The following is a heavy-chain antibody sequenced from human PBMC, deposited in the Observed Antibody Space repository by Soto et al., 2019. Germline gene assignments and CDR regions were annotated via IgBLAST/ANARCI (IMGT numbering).Heavy chain of an antibody. D-gene: IGHD6-13*01. V-gene: IGHV1-8*01. CDR1: GYTFTSYD. Sequence: QVQLVQSGAEVKKPGASVKVSCKASGYTFTSYDIHWVRKATGQGLEWMGWMNPNSGNTGYAQKFQGRVTMTRNTSISTAYMELSSLRSEDTAVYYCAREHSSSWRFDYWGQGTLVTVSS. CDR3: AREHSSSWRFDY. J-gene: IGHJ4*02. CDR2: MNPNSGNT.